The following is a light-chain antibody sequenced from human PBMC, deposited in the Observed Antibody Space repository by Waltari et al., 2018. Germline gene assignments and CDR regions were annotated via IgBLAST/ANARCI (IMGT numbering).Light chain of an antibody. J-gene: IGLJ2*01. V-gene: IGLV3-27*01. CDR3: YSATDNDWL. CDR1: ILTTRY. CDR2: KDP. Sequence: SYELTQPSSVSVSPGQTVRITCSGDILTTRYARWFQRKPGQAPIVIIYKDPERPSGIPERFSGSSSGTTVTLTITGAQVEDEADYYCYSATDNDWLFGGGTKLTVL.